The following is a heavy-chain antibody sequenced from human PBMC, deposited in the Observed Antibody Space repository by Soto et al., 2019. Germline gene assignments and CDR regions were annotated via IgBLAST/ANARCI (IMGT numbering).Heavy chain of an antibody. J-gene: IGHJ4*02. V-gene: IGHV3-30-3*01. CDR1: GFTFSSSA. Sequence: PGGSLRLSCAASGFTFSSSAMHWVRQAPGKGLAWVAVISYDGSNKYYADSVKGRFTISRDNSKNTLYLQMNSLRAEDTAVYYCTRGPRPISTGTGAYWDQGTQVTVSS. D-gene: IGHD3-10*01. CDR2: ISYDGSNK. CDR3: TRGPRPISTGTGAY.